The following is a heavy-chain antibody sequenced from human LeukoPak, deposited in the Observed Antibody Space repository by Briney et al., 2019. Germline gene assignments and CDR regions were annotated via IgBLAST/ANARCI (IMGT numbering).Heavy chain of an antibody. J-gene: IGHJ5*02. CDR3: ARDRSSSSDNWFDP. D-gene: IGHD6-6*01. CDR2: INPNSGGT. Sequence: ASVKVSCKASGYTFTGYYMHWVRQAPGQGLEWMGWINPNSGGTNYAQKFQGRVTMTRDTSISTAYMELSRLRSDDTAVYYCARDRSSSSDNWFDPWGQGTLVTISS. V-gene: IGHV1-2*02. CDR1: GYTFTGYY.